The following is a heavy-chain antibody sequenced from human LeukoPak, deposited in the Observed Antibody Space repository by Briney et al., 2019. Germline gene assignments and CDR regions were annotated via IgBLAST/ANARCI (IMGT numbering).Heavy chain of an antibody. CDR1: GFTFDDYA. Sequence: GGSLRLSCAASGFTFDDYAMHWVRQAPGRGLEWVSGISRNSGSIGYADSVKGRFTISRDNAKNSLYLQMNSLRAEDTAVYYCAREMYSSGCFDYWGQGTLVTVSS. CDR2: ISRNSGSI. CDR3: AREMYSSGCFDY. J-gene: IGHJ4*02. D-gene: IGHD6-19*01. V-gene: IGHV3-9*01.